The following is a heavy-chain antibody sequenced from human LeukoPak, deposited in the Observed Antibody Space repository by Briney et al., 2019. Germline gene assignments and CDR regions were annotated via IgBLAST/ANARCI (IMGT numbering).Heavy chain of an antibody. CDR2: INASGGST. J-gene: IGHJ5*02. CDR3: AKGPMTNLDP. D-gene: IGHD2-8*01. V-gene: IGHV3-23*01. CDR1: GFTFSGYA. Sequence: GGSLRLSCAASGFTFSGYAMNWVRQAPGKGLEWVSSINASGGSTYYADPVKGRFTISRDNSKNTLYLQMNSLRAEDTAVYYCAKGPMTNLDPWGQGTVVTVSS.